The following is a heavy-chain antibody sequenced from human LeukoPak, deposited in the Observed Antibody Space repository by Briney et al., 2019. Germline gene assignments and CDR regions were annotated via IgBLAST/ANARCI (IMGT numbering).Heavy chain of an antibody. CDR3: AGFDQWGLVAFDI. V-gene: IGHV1-69*05. J-gene: IGHJ3*02. CDR1: GGTFSSYA. CDR2: IIPIFGTA. D-gene: IGHD1-26*01. Sequence: SVKVSCKASGGTFSSYAISWVRQAPGQGLEWMGGIIPIFGTANYAQKFQGRVTITTDESTSTAYMELSSLRSEDTAVYYCAGFDQWGLVAFDIWGQGTMVTVSS.